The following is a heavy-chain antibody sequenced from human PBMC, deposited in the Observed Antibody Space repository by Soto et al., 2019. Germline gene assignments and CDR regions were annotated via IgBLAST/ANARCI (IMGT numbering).Heavy chain of an antibody. V-gene: IGHV3-23*01. J-gene: IGHJ4*02. CDR1: GFTFRTYA. Sequence: GGSLRLSCAASGFTFRTYAMTWVRQAPGKGLEWVSIISGSGDSTFYGDSVKGRFTISRDNSKNTLYLQMNSLRAEDTAVYYCAKRVRLLQGYFDYWGQGTLVTVSS. D-gene: IGHD4-17*01. CDR3: AKRVRLLQGYFDY. CDR2: ISGSGDST.